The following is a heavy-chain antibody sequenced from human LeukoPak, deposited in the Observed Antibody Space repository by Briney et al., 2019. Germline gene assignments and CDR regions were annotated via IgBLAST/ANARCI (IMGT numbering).Heavy chain of an antibody. V-gene: IGHV7-4-1*02. CDR3: ARDGIPNRGAAGHDAFDI. J-gene: IGHJ3*02. CDR1: GYTFTSYA. D-gene: IGHD6-13*01. CDR2: INTNTGNP. Sequence: ASVKVSCKTSGYTFTSYAISWVRQAPGQGLEWMGWINTNTGNPTYAQGFTGRYAFSLDTSVSTAYLQISSLKAEDTAVYYCARDGIPNRGAAGHDAFDIWGQGTMVTVSS.